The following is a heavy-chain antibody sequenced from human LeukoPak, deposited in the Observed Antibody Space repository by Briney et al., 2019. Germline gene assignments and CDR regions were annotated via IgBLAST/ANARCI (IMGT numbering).Heavy chain of an antibody. J-gene: IGHJ4*02. CDR1: GGSISGYY. Sequence: SKTLSLTCTVSGGSISGYYWNWMRQPPGKGLEWIGYFYYSGSTNYNPSLRGRITISLDTSKNQFSLTLSSVTAADTAVYYCAGGSGWLFDYWGQGIPVTVSP. D-gene: IGHD6-19*01. V-gene: IGHV4-59*01. CDR2: FYYSGST. CDR3: AGGSGWLFDY.